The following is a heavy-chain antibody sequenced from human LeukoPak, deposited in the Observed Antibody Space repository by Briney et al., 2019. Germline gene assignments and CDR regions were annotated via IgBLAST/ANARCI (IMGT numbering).Heavy chain of an antibody. V-gene: IGHV3-7*01. D-gene: IGHD3-22*01. CDR2: RKPDGSET. CDR1: GFDLSKNW. CDR3: ATFSSGFYAKEPFDI. J-gene: IGHJ3*02. Sequence: GGSLRLSCAASGFDLSKNWMSWVRQAPGKGLEWVAKRKPDGSETSYVDSVEGRFVISRDNAKNSLFLQMNSLSAEDTALYYCATFSSGFYAKEPFDIWGRGTMVSVSS.